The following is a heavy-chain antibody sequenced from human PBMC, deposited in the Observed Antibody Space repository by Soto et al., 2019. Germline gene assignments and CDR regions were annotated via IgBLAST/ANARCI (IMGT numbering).Heavy chain of an antibody. CDR2: IISSGDST. V-gene: IGHV3-23*01. CDR1: GFTFSSYA. Sequence: EVQLLESGGGLLQPGGSLRLSCAASGFTFSSYAMSWVRQAPGKGLEWASAIISSGDSTYYTDSVKGRFTISRDNSKNTLYLQMNSLRAEDTAVYYCAKRYYYDNSGLWDYWGQGTLVTVSS. D-gene: IGHD3-22*01. CDR3: AKRYYYDNSGLWDY. J-gene: IGHJ4*02.